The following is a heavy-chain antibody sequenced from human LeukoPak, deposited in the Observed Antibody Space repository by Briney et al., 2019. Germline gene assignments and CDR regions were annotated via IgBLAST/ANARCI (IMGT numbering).Heavy chain of an antibody. CDR3: ARGIAVAGTRWSDP. CDR1: GGSISSYY. CDR2: IYYSGST. Sequence: SETLSLTCTVSGGSISSYYWSWIRQPPGKGLEWIGYIYYSGSTNYNPSLKSRVTISVGTSKNQFSLKLSSVTAADTAVYYCARGIAVAGTRWSDPWGQGTLVTVSS. V-gene: IGHV4-59*01. J-gene: IGHJ5*02. D-gene: IGHD6-19*01.